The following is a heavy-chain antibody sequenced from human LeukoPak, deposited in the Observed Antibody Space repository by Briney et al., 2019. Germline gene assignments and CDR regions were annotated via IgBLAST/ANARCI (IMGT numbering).Heavy chain of an antibody. Sequence: TGGSLRLSCAASGFTFASYAMTWVRQAPGKGLEWVSVISDNSGRTDYADSVKGRFTISRDNSKNTLYLQMNNLRAEDTAVYYCAKRGTSDWHNWFDPWGQGTLVTVSS. V-gene: IGHV3-23*01. D-gene: IGHD6-19*01. CDR1: GFTFASYA. CDR2: ISDNSGRT. CDR3: AKRGTSDWHNWFDP. J-gene: IGHJ5*02.